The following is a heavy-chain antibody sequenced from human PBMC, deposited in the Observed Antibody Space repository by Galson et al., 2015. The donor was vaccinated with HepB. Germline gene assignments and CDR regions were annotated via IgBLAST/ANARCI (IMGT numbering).Heavy chain of an antibody. Sequence: SVKVSCKASGYTFTSYGISWVRQAPGQGLEWMGWISAYNGNTNYAQKLQGRVTMTTDTSTSTAYMELRSLRSDDTAVYYCARGGYCSSTSCPKNDAFDIWGQGTMVTVSS. V-gene: IGHV1-18*01. CDR3: ARGGYCSSTSCPKNDAFDI. J-gene: IGHJ3*02. CDR1: GYTFTSYG. D-gene: IGHD2-2*01. CDR2: ISAYNGNT.